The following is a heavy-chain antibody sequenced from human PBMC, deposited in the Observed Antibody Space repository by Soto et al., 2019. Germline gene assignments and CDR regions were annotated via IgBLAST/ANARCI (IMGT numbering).Heavy chain of an antibody. Sequence: ASVKVSCKDSVGTFSSNAISWVRQAPRQGLEWMGGIIPIFGTANYAQKFQGRVTITADESTSTAYMELSSLRSEDTAVYYCARSPKLTYGGKVWYFDYWGQGTLVTVSS. D-gene: IGHD4-17*01. V-gene: IGHV1-69*13. CDR1: VGTFSSNA. J-gene: IGHJ4*02. CDR3: ARSPKLTYGGKVWYFDY. CDR2: IIPIFGTA.